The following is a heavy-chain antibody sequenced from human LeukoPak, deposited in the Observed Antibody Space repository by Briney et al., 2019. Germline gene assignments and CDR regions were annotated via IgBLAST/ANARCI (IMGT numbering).Heavy chain of an antibody. CDR1: GGSISSSSYY. CDR2: IYYSGST. V-gene: IGHV4-39*01. D-gene: IGHD3-3*01. J-gene: IGHJ4*02. Sequence: SETLSLTCTVSGGSISSSSYYWGWIRQPPGKGLEWIGSIYYSGSTYYNPSLKSRVTISVDTSKNQFSLKLSSVTAADTAVYYCARHSQRDYDFWSGYYPYWFDYWGQGTLVTVSS. CDR3: ARHSQRDYDFWSGYYPYWFDY.